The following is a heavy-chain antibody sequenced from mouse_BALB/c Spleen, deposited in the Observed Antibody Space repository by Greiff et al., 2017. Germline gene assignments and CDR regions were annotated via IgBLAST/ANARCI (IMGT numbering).Heavy chain of an antibody. V-gene: IGHV5-17*02. CDR2: ISSGSSTI. Sequence: EVKLVESGGGLVQPGGSRKLSCAASGFTFSSFGMHWVRQAPEKGLEWVAYISSGSSTIYYADTVKGRFTISRDNPKNTLFLQMTSLRSEDTAMYYCARSLLRLNYAMDYWGQGTSVTVSS. CDR1: GFTFSSFG. J-gene: IGHJ4*01. D-gene: IGHD1-2*01. CDR3: ARSLLRLNYAMDY.